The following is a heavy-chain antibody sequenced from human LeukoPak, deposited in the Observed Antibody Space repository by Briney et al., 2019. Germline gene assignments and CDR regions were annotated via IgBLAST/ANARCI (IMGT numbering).Heavy chain of an antibody. Sequence: GGSLRLSCAASGLTFSDYYMSWIRQAPGKGLEWVSYISSSGSTIYYADSVKGRFTISRDNAKYSLYLQMNSLRAEDTAVYYCARDSSRASRDFDYWGQGTLVTVSS. J-gene: IGHJ4*02. CDR2: ISSSGSTI. CDR1: GLTFSDYY. D-gene: IGHD6-13*01. CDR3: ARDSSRASRDFDY. V-gene: IGHV3-11*01.